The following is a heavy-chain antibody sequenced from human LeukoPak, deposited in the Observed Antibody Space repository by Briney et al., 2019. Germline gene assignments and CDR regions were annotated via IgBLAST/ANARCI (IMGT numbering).Heavy chain of an antibody. D-gene: IGHD3-10*01. Sequence: SETLSLTCTVSGGSISSYYWSWIRQPPGKGLEWIGYIYYSGSTNYNPSLESRVTISVDTSKNQFSLKLSSVTAADTAVYYCARVPMVRGVTSREHYYYYYMDVWGKGTTVTISS. V-gene: IGHV4-59*01. J-gene: IGHJ6*03. CDR2: IYYSGST. CDR1: GGSISSYY. CDR3: ARVPMVRGVTSREHYYYYYMDV.